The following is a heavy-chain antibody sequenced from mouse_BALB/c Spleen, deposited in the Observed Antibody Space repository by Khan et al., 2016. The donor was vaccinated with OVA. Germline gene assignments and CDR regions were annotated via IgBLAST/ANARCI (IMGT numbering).Heavy chain of an antibody. CDR1: GFNIKDYY. J-gene: IGHJ2*01. Sequence: VQLQQSGTELVRPGASVRLSCTASGFNIKDYYIHWVKQRPDQGLEWIGWIDPESGNTVYDPKFSGKASITADTSSDTAYPALSSLKSEDTAVDCCPTSTPLYLAYWGQGTTLTVSS. CDR3: PTSTPLYLAY. CDR2: IDPESGNT. V-gene: IGHV14-1*02. D-gene: IGHD2-1*01.